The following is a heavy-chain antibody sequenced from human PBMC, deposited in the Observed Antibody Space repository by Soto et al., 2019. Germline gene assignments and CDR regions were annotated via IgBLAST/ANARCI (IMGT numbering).Heavy chain of an antibody. D-gene: IGHD2-2*01. J-gene: IGHJ4*02. CDR2: INNDGSST. CDR3: ARVDHCSSTDCYSIYDS. CDR1: GFSFSTYY. V-gene: IGHV3-74*01. Sequence: EVQLVESGGTLVQPGGSLRLSCAASGFSFSTYYMHWVRQAPGKGLVWVARINNDGSSTNYADSVKGRFTISRDNAKNTLYLQMASLRAEDTAVYYCARVDHCSSTDCYSIYDSWGQGTLVTVSS.